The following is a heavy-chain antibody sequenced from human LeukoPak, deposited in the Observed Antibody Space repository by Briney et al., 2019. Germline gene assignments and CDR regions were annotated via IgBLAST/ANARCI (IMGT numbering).Heavy chain of an antibody. D-gene: IGHD1-7*01. J-gene: IGHJ3*02. Sequence: GGSLRLSCAASGFTFSSYWMHWVRQAPGKGLVWVSCLNSGGSSTSYADSVRGRFTISRDNAKNTLYLQMDSLRAEDTAVYYCATGNYHAFDIWGQGTMVTVSS. V-gene: IGHV3-74*01. CDR3: ATGNYHAFDI. CDR1: GFTFSSYW. CDR2: LNSGGSST.